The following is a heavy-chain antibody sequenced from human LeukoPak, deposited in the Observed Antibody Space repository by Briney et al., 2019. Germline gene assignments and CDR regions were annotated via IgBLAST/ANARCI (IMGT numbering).Heavy chain of an antibody. Sequence: PSETLSLTCTVSGGSISGSSYYWGWIRQPPGKGLEWIGSIYYSGSTYYNPSLKSRVTISVDTSKNQFSLKLSSVTAADTAVYYCARGCSGGSCYSSIDYWGQGTLVTVSS. CDR3: ARGCSGGSCYSSIDY. V-gene: IGHV4-39*07. J-gene: IGHJ4*02. CDR2: IYYSGST. D-gene: IGHD2-15*01. CDR1: GGSISGSSYY.